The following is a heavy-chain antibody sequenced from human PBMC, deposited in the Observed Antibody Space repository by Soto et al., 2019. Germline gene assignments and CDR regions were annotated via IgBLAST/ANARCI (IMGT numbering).Heavy chain of an antibody. V-gene: IGHV3-7*03. J-gene: IGHJ4*02. CDR3: ARGAGDN. CDR1: GFSFNNYW. Sequence: EVQLVESGGGLVLPGGSLRLSCAASGFSFNNYWMSWVRQAPGKGLEWVANIKEDGSEKYFVDSVKGRFTISRDNSKNSLYLQMNNLGADDTAVYYCARGAGDNWGQGTLVTVSS. CDR2: IKEDGSEK.